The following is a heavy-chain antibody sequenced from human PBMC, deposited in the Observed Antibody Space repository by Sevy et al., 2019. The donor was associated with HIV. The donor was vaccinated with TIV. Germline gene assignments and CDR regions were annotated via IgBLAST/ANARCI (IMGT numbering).Heavy chain of an antibody. Sequence: SQTLSLTCAISGDSVSSNNAAWNWIRQSPSRGLEWLGRTFYRSNWYNDYAVSMKGRITINPDTSKNQLSLQLTSVTPEDTAVYYCARDGLNYGGMDVWGQGTTVTVSS. D-gene: IGHD3-16*01. CDR3: ARDGLNYGGMDV. CDR2: TFYRSNWYN. CDR1: GDSVSSNNAA. J-gene: IGHJ6*02. V-gene: IGHV6-1*01.